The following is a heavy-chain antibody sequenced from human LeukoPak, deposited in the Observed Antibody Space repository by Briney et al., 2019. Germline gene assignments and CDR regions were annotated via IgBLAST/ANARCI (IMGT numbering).Heavy chain of an antibody. J-gene: IGHJ4*02. CDR2: ISGSDGST. D-gene: IGHD6-19*01. Sequence: PGGSLRLSCAASGFTFSSYAMSWVRQAPGKGLEWVSTISGSDGSTYYADSVEGRFTISRDNSKNTLYLQMNSLRAEDTAVYYCAKEYSSGWYYFDYWGQGTLVTVSS. CDR1: GFTFSSYA. V-gene: IGHV3-23*01. CDR3: AKEYSSGWYYFDY.